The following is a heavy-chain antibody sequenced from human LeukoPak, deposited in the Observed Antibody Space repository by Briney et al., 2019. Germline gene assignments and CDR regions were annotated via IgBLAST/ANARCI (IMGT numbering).Heavy chain of an antibody. J-gene: IGHJ4*02. Sequence: SVKLSCKASVYTFTSYYMHWVRQAPGQGLEWMGIINPSGGSTSYAPKFQGRVTVTRDTSTSTLYMELRSLRSEDTAVYYCARVDCSSGRCYTLDFDYWGQGTLVTVSS. V-gene: IGHV1-46*03. CDR3: ARVDCSSGRCYTLDFDY. CDR1: VYTFTSYY. D-gene: IGHD2-2*02. CDR2: INPSGGST.